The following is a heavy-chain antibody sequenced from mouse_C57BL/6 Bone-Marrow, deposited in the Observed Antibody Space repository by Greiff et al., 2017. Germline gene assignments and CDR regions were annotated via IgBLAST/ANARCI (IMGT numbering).Heavy chain of an antibody. CDR2: IRNKANNHAT. CDR1: GFTFSDAW. V-gene: IGHV6-6*01. J-gene: IGHJ4*01. Sequence: EVQVVESGGGLVQPGGSMKLSCAASGFTFSDAWMDWVRQSPEKGLEWVAEIRNKANNHATYYAESVKGRFTISRDDYKSSVYLQMNSLRAEDTGIYYCTGTDYYAMDYWGQGTSVTVSS. D-gene: IGHD4-1*01. CDR3: TGTDYYAMDY.